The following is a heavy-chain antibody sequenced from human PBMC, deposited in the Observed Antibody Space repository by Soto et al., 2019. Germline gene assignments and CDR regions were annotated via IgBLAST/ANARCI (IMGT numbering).Heavy chain of an antibody. CDR1: GGSISSGGYY. CDR2: IYYSGST. Sequence: SETLSLTCAVSGGSISSGGYYWSWIRQPPGKGLEWIGYIYYSGSTNYNPSLKSRVTISVDTSKNQFSLKLSSVTAADTAVYYCARRWGYTFDYWGQGTLVTVSS. J-gene: IGHJ4*02. V-gene: IGHV4-61*08. CDR3: ARRWGYTFDY. D-gene: IGHD5-12*01.